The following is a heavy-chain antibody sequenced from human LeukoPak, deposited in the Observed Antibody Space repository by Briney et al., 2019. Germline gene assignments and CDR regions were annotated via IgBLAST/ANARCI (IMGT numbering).Heavy chain of an antibody. D-gene: IGHD2-2*01. V-gene: IGHV3-73*01. CDR2: IRSKANSYAT. CDR1: GFTFSGSA. CDR3: TRLDCSSTSCYVGY. Sequence: GGSLRLSCAASGFTFSGSAMHWVRQASGKGLEWVGRIRSKANSYATAYAASVKGRFTISRDDSKNTAYLQMNSLKTEDTAVYYCTRLDCSSTSCYVGYWGQGTLVTVSS. J-gene: IGHJ4*02.